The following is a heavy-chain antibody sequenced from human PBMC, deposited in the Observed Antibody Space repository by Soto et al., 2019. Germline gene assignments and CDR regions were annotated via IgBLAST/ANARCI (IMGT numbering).Heavy chain of an antibody. J-gene: IGHJ4*02. D-gene: IGHD2-2*02. CDR1: GFTFSSYE. CDR3: ARHIVVVPAAIRVFDY. V-gene: IGHV3-48*03. Sequence: GGSLRLSCAASGFTFSSYEMNWVRQAPGKGLEWGSYISSSGSTIYYADSVKGRFTISRDNAKNSLYLQMNSLRAEDTAVYYCARHIVVVPAAIRVFDYWGQGTLVTVSS. CDR2: ISSSGSTI.